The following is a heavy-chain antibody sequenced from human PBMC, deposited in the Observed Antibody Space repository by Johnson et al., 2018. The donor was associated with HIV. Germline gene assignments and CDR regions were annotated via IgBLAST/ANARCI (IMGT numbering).Heavy chain of an antibody. D-gene: IGHD3-16*01. CDR3: TTVRGAFDI. CDR1: GFTFSSFA. V-gene: IGHV3-15*01. CDR2: IKSKTDGGTT. J-gene: IGHJ3*02. Sequence: VQLVESGGGVVQPGRSLRLSCAASGFTFSSFAIHWVRQAPGKGLEWVGRIKSKTDGGTTDYAAPVKGRFTISRDDSKNTLYLQINSLKTDDTAVYYCTTVRGAFDIWGQGTMVTVSS.